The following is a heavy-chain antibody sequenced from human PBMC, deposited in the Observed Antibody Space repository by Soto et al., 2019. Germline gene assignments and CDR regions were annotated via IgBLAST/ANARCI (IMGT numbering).Heavy chain of an antibody. J-gene: IGHJ6*02. CDR2: ISAYNGNT. CDR1: GYKFISNS. D-gene: IGHD2-21*01. Sequence: QIQLVQSGGEVKNPGASVKVSCKSSGYKFISNSITWVRQAPGQGLEWMGRISAYNGNTNYAQKLQGRVTMTTDTSTNTAYMELRSLRSDDTAVYYCARGAFCGGAPGCRDMDVWGQGTTVTVSS. V-gene: IGHV1-18*01. CDR3: ARGAFCGGAPGCRDMDV.